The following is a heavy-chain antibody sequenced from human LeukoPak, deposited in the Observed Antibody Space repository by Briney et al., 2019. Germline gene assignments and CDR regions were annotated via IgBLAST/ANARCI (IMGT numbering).Heavy chain of an antibody. D-gene: IGHD4-11*01. CDR3: ARAPPVTTTYYYYYGMDV. CDR1: GYTFTSYG. V-gene: IGHV1-18*01. Sequence: PGASVKVSCKASGYTFTSYGISWVRQAPGQGLEWMGWISAYNGNTNYAQKLQGRVTMTTDTSTSTAYMELRSLRSDDTAVYYCARAPPVTTTYYYYYGMDVWGQGTTVTVPS. CDR2: ISAYNGNT. J-gene: IGHJ6*02.